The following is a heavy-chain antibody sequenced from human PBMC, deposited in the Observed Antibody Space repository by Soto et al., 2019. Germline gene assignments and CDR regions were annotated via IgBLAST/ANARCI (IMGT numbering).Heavy chain of an antibody. CDR1: RVTFSNYA. V-gene: IGHV3-23*01. Sequence: PGGSLRLSCTVSRVTFSNYAMNWVRQAPGKGLEWVSSLSGSGGTTYYADSVKGRFIISRDNSKNTLYLLMNSLRAEDTALYYCAKQRADYGSGADTFYFDSWGQGALVTVSS. J-gene: IGHJ4*02. CDR3: AKQRADYGSGADTFYFDS. D-gene: IGHD3-10*01. CDR2: LSGSGGTT.